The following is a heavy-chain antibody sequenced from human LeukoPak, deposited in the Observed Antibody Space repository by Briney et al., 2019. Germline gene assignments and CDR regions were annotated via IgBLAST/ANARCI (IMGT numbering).Heavy chain of an antibody. CDR1: GYTFTGYY. Sequence: ALVKVSCTASGYTFTGYYAHWVRQAPGQGLEWMGRISPNNGGTNYAQKFQGRVTMTRDTSISTAYMELSRLRSDDTAVYYCARSKDYGDYGGYDYWGQGTLVTVSS. J-gene: IGHJ4*02. V-gene: IGHV1-2*06. D-gene: IGHD4-17*01. CDR3: ARSKDYGDYGGYDY. CDR2: ISPNNGGT.